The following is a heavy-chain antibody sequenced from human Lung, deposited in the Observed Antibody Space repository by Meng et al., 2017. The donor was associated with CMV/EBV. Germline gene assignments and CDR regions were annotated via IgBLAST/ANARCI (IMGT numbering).Heavy chain of an antibody. D-gene: IGHD5-12*01. Sequence: GESLKISCVGSGFIFRGYAMSWVRQAPGKGLEWVSSISGRTRVSSMSDSGEKTHYADSVKGRFTISRDNSKNTLFLEMTGLGVEDTALYYCANNEAMTGYDHQYACGIWGQGTMVTVSS. CDR3: ANNEAMTGYDHQYACGI. CDR1: GFIFRGYA. V-gene: IGHV3-23*01. J-gene: IGHJ3*02. CDR2: ISGRTRVSSMSDSGEKT.